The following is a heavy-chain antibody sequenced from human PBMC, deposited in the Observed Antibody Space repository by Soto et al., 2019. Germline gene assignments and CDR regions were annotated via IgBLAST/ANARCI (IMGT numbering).Heavy chain of an antibody. CDR3: ARILPIEAAGAPYWFEP. CDR2: IKQDGSQK. D-gene: IGHD6-13*01. V-gene: IGHV3-7*03. Sequence: WSLRLSCAASGFTFSNYWMSWVRQAPGKGLEWVANIKQDGSQKYYVDSVKGRFTISRDNAKNSLYLEMNSLRAEDTAVYSCARILPIEAAGAPYWFEPWGQGT. J-gene: IGHJ5*02. CDR1: GFTFSNYW.